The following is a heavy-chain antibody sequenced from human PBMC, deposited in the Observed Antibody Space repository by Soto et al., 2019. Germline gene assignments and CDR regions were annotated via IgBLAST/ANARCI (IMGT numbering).Heavy chain of an antibody. Sequence: GGSLRLSCAASGFTFSSYGMHWVRQAPGKGLEWVAVISYDGSNKYYADSVKGRFTISRDNSKNTLYLQMNSLRAEDTAVYYCAKDSGVYYYDSSGYLAGVWGQGTLVTVSS. CDR2: ISYDGSNK. CDR3: AKDSGVYYYDSSGYLAGV. D-gene: IGHD3-22*01. V-gene: IGHV3-30*18. J-gene: IGHJ4*02. CDR1: GFTFSSYG.